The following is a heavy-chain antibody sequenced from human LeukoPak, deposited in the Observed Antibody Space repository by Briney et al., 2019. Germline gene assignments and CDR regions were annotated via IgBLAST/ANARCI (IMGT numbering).Heavy chain of an antibody. CDR1: GGSISSYY. V-gene: IGHV4-59*08. D-gene: IGHD3-3*01. Sequence: PSETLSLTCTVSGGSISSYYWSWIRQPPGKGLEWIGYIYYSGSTNYNPSLKSRVTISVDTSKNQFSLKLSSVTAADTAVYYCARSHSIFPVNVWGQGTLVTVSS. J-gene: IGHJ4*02. CDR2: IYYSGST. CDR3: ARSHSIFPVNV.